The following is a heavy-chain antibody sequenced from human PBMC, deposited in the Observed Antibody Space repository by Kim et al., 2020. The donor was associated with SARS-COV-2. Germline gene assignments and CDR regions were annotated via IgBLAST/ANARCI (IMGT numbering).Heavy chain of an antibody. V-gene: IGHV3-7*01. CDR2: GRDK. D-gene: IGHD2-2*01. J-gene: IGHJ4*02. Sequence: GRDKSYADSVKGRFTTARDNAKNSGYLQMTSLRADDTAVYYCVRGATPSPYWGQGTLVTVSS. CDR3: VRGATPSPY.